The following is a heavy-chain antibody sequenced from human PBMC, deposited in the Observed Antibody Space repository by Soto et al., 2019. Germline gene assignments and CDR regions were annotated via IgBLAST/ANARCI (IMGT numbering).Heavy chain of an antibody. CDR2: ISGSGGTT. CDR3: AKVGSGWYYFDY. V-gene: IGHV3-23*04. Sequence: EVQLVESGGGLVQPGRSLRLSCAASGFTFSTYAMSWVRQAPGKGLEWVSGISGSGGTTYYADSLKGRFTISRDSSKNTLHLQMNSLRVEDTAVYYCAKVGSGWYYFDYWGQGTLVTVSS. D-gene: IGHD6-19*01. J-gene: IGHJ4*02. CDR1: GFTFSTYA.